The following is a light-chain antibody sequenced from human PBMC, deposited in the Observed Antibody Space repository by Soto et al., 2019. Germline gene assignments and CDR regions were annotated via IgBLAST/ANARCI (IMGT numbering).Light chain of an antibody. CDR3: QQYDSYPLT. CDR2: KAS. CDR1: QSISSW. V-gene: IGKV1-5*03. J-gene: IGKJ4*01. Sequence: DTQMTQSPSTLSASVGDRVTITCRASQSISSWLAWYQQKPGKAPKLLIYKASTLQSGVPSRFSGRGSGTEFTLTIRSLQPDDFATYYCQQYDSYPLTFGGGTKVEIK.